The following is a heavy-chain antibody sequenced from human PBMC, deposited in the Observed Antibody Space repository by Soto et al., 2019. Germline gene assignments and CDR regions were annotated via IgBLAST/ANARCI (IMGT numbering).Heavy chain of an antibody. Sequence: GGSLRLSCAASGFTFSGSAMHWVHQASGKGLEWVGRIRSKANSYATAYAASVKGRFTISRDDSKNTAYLQMNSLKTEDTAVYYCTRPHSSGSWFDPWGQGTLVTVSS. V-gene: IGHV3-73*01. J-gene: IGHJ5*02. CDR2: IRSKANSYAT. CDR3: TRPHSSGSWFDP. CDR1: GFTFSGSA. D-gene: IGHD3-22*01.